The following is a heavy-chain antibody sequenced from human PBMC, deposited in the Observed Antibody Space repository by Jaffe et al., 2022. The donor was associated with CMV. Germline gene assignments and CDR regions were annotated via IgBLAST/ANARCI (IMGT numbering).Heavy chain of an antibody. CDR3: ARHRTQETGYCSGGSCYWYFDL. CDR2: IDPSDSYT. V-gene: IGHV5-10-1*03. D-gene: IGHD2-15*01. Sequence: EVQLVQSGAEVKKPGESLRISCKGSGYSFTSYWISWVRQMPGKGLEWMGRIDPSDSYTNYSPSFQGHVTISADKSISTAYLQWSSLKASDTAMYYCARHRTQETGYCSGGSCYWYFDLWGRGTLVTVSS. J-gene: IGHJ2*01. CDR1: GYSFTSYW.